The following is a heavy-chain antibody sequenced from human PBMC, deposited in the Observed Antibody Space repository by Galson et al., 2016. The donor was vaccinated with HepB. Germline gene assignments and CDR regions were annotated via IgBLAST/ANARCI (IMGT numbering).Heavy chain of an antibody. D-gene: IGHD3-22*01. CDR2: ISYDGSNK. CDR1: GFTFSSYG. V-gene: IGHV3-30*03. Sequence: SLRLSCAASGFTFSSYGMHWVRQAPGKGLEWVAVISYDGSNKYYTDSVKGRFTISRDNSKNTLYLQMNSRRAEDTAVYYCTRDINLYDSSGYYYDPSRNADYWGQGTLVTVSS. J-gene: IGHJ4*02. CDR3: TRDINLYDSSGYYYDPSRNADY.